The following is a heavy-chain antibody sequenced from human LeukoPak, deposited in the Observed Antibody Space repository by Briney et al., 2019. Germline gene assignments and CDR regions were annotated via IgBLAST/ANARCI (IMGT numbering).Heavy chain of an antibody. CDR3: ASWSEAVAPRGWFDP. CDR2: ISAYNGNT. J-gene: IGHJ5*02. Sequence: GASVKVSCKASGYSFTGYYMHWVRQAPGQGLEWMGWISAYNGNTNYAQKLQGRVTMTTDTSTSTAYMELRSLRSDDTAVYYCASWSEAVAPRGWFDPWGQGTLVTVSS. D-gene: IGHD6-19*01. CDR1: GYSFTGYY. V-gene: IGHV1-18*04.